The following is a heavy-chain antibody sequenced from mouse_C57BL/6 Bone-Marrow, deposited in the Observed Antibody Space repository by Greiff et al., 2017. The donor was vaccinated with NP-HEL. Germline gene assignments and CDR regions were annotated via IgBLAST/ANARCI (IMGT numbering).Heavy chain of an antibody. CDR2: IYPRSGNT. CDR3: AGGLRRYFDY. D-gene: IGHD2-2*01. CDR1: GYTFTSYG. J-gene: IGHJ2*01. Sequence: VQRVESGAELARPGASVKLSCKASGYTFTSYGLSWVKQRTGQGLEWIGEIYPRSGNTYYNEKFKGKATLTADKSSSTAYMELRSLTSEDSAVYFCAGGLRRYFDYWGQGTTLTVSS. V-gene: IGHV1-81*01.